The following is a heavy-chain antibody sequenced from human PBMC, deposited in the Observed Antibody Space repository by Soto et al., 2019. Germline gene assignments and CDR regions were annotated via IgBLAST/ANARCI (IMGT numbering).Heavy chain of an antibody. D-gene: IGHD5-12*01. V-gene: IGHV4-31*03. CDR1: GDSISSGANY. Sequence: SETLSLTCTVSGDSISSGANYWSWIRQHPGKGLEWIGYVYYSGIAYYNPSLKSRVSISVDTSKNQFSLKLSSVTAADTALYYCARDGLRPRANWFDPWGQGILVTVSS. CDR2: VYYSGIA. J-gene: IGHJ5*02. CDR3: ARDGLRPRANWFDP.